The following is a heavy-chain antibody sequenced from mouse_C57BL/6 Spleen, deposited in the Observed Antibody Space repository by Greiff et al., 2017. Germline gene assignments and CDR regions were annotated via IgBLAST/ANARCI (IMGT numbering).Heavy chain of an antibody. D-gene: IGHD3-3*01. CDR3: SRRGTWDD. Sequence: QVQLQQSGAELAKPGASVKLSCKASGYTFTSYWMHWVKPRPGQGLEWIGYINPSSGYTKYNQKFKDQATLTADKSSSTAYMQLRSETYEDSEVYECSRRGTWDDWGQGTTLTVSS. CDR2: INPSSGYT. J-gene: IGHJ2*01. CDR1: GYTFTSYW. V-gene: IGHV1-7*01.